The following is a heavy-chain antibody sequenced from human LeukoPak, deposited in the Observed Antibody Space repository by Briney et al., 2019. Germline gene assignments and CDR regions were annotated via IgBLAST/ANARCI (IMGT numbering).Heavy chain of an antibody. V-gene: IGHV3-64D*09. CDR2: ISSDGITT. Sequence: PGGSLRLSCSASGFTFSSHAIYWVRQAPGKGLEYVSAISSDGITTYYADSVKGRFTISRDNAKNTLYLQMSSLRAEDTAVYYCMNIASVDYWGQGTLVTVSS. CDR1: GFTFSSHA. CDR3: MNIASVDY. D-gene: IGHD3-3*02. J-gene: IGHJ4*02.